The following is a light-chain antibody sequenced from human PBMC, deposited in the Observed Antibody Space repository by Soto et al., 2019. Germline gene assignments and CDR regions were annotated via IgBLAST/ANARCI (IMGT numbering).Light chain of an antibody. CDR2: DVS. J-gene: IGLJ1*01. CDR1: GKDVGAYNY. V-gene: IGLV2-11*01. Sequence: QSSLTQPRAGSGSPGHSFTISCTGTGKDVGAYNYVSWYQQHPGRPPKLMIYDVSRWPSGVPDRFSGSKSGNTASLTISGLQAEDEADYFCCSSAGGYTYLFGTGTKVTVL. CDR3: CSSAGGYTYL.